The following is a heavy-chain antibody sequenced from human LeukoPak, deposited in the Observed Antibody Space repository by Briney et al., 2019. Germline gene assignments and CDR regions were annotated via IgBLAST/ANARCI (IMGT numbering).Heavy chain of an antibody. CDR3: ARSLIPAAGPFDY. CDR2: IYPGDSDT. CDR1: GYXFTNYW. V-gene: IGHV5-51*01. J-gene: IGHJ4*02. D-gene: IGHD6-13*01. Sequence: GESLKISCNGSGYXFTNYWICWVRQMPGKGLEWMGIIYPGDSDTTYSPSFQGQVTISADKSISTAYLQWSSLKASDTAMYYCARSLIPAAGPFDYWGQGTLVTVSS.